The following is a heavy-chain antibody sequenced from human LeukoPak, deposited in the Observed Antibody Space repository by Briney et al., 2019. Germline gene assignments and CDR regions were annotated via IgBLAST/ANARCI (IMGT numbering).Heavy chain of an antibody. D-gene: IGHD2-21*01. CDR3: ARIRSAILNY. CDR1: GDSISSSSYY. Sequence: SETLSLSCTASGDSISSSSYYWGWIRQRPGKGLEWMGSIYYSGSTYYNPSLKSRVIISLDTSKNQFSLKLSSVTAADTAVYYCARIRSAILNYWGQGTLVTVSS. V-gene: IGHV4-39*01. CDR2: IYYSGST. J-gene: IGHJ4*02.